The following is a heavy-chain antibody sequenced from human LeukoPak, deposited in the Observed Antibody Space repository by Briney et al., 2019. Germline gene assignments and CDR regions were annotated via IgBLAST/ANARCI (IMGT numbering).Heavy chain of an antibody. CDR2: IYYSGST. Sequence: SETLSLTCTVSGGSISSGGYYWSWIRQHPGTGLEWLGYIYYSGSTYYNPSLKSRVTISVDTSKNQFSLKLSSVTAADTAVYYCARVYSSSWYSSTYYYYGMDVWGQGTTVTVSS. V-gene: IGHV4-31*03. J-gene: IGHJ6*02. CDR1: GGSISSGGYY. CDR3: ARVYSSSWYSSTYYYYGMDV. D-gene: IGHD6-13*01.